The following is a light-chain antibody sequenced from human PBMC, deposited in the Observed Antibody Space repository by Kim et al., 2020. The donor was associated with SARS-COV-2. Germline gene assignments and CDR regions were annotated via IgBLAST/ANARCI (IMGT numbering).Light chain of an antibody. CDR1: TGPGTSSHF. J-gene: IGLJ3*02. CDR3: LLSYSGVWV. Sequence: PGETVTLTCSSSTGPGTSSHFPYWFQQRPGQAPRTLISDTTNTHSWTPARFSGSLLGDKAALTLSGAQPEDEADYYCLLSYSGVWVFGGGTRLTVL. V-gene: IGLV7-46*01. CDR2: DTT.